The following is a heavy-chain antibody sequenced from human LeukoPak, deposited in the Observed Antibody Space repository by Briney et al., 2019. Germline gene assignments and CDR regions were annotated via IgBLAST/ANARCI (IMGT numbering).Heavy chain of an antibody. J-gene: IGHJ4*02. V-gene: IGHV3-21*01. Sequence: PGGSLRLSCAASGFTFSSYSMNWVRQAPGKGLEWVSSISSSSSYIYYADSVKGRFTISRDNAKNSLYQQMNSLRAEDTAVYYCARWEYSSRPEYDYWGQGTLVTVSS. CDR2: ISSSSSYI. CDR3: ARWEYSSRPEYDY. CDR1: GFTFSSYS. D-gene: IGHD6-6*01.